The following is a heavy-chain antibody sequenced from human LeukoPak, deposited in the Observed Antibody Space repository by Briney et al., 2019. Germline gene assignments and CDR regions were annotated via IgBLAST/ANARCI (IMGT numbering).Heavy chain of an antibody. D-gene: IGHD6-6*01. CDR2: IYTSGST. V-gene: IGHV4-4*07. Sequence: PSETLSLTCTVSGGSISSYYWSWIRQPAGKGLEWIGRIYTSGSTNYNPSLKSRVTMSVDTSKNQFSLKLSSVTAADTAVYYCARFYEYSSSSDAFDIWGQGTMVTVSS. CDR1: GGSISSYY. CDR3: ARFYEYSSSSDAFDI. J-gene: IGHJ3*02.